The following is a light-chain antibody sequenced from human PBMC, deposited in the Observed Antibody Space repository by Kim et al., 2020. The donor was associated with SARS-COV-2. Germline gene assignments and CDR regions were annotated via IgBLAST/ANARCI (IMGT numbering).Light chain of an antibody. J-gene: IGKJ4*01. CDR2: AAS. CDR1: QGISSY. Sequence: DIQLTQSPSFLSASVGDRVTITCRVSQGISSYLAWYQQKPGKAPKLLIYAASTLQSGVPSRFSGSGSGTEFTLTISSLQPEDFATYYCQQLNSYLTFGGGTKVDIK. CDR3: QQLNSYLT. V-gene: IGKV1-9*01.